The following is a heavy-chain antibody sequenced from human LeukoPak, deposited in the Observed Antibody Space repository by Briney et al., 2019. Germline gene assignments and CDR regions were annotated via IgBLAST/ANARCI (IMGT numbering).Heavy chain of an antibody. CDR1: GGSFSGYY. CDR3: ARGYGTFYYYYMDV. Sequence: SETLSLTCAAYGGSFSGYYWTYIRQPPGKGPEWIGEINHSGSTNYNPSLKSRVTISVDTSKNELSLKLSSVTAADTAVYYCARGYGTFYYYYMDVWGKGTTVTVSS. D-gene: IGHD1-1*01. CDR2: INHSGST. J-gene: IGHJ6*03. V-gene: IGHV4-34*01.